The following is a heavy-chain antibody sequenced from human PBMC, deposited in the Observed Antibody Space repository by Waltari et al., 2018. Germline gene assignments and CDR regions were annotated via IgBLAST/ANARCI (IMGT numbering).Heavy chain of an antibody. Sequence: QVQLQESGPGLVKPSQTLSLTCTVSGGSISTGSYYWNWIRQPAGKGLEWIGRIYTSGSTNYNPSLNSRVTISVDTSKNQFSLKLTSVTAADTAVYYCARETYGITGTATYDHWGQGTLVTVSS. J-gene: IGHJ4*02. CDR2: IYTSGST. D-gene: IGHD1-20*01. CDR3: ARETYGITGTATYDH. CDR1: GGSISTGSYY. V-gene: IGHV4-61*02.